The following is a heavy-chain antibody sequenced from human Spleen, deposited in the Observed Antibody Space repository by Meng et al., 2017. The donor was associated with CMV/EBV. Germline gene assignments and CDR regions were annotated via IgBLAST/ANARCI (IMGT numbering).Heavy chain of an antibody. Sequence: GESLKISCAVSGFTVSVSHMNWVRQAPGKGLEWISVICVGDTTHYADSVKGRFTISRDNSMSTLYLQMNSLRAEDTGVYYCARDLQGYGYVFYYYYGMDVWGQGTTVTVSS. V-gene: IGHV3-53*01. J-gene: IGHJ6*02. CDR2: ICVGDTT. CDR3: ARDLQGYGYVFYYYYGMDV. D-gene: IGHD5-12*01. CDR1: GFTVSVSH.